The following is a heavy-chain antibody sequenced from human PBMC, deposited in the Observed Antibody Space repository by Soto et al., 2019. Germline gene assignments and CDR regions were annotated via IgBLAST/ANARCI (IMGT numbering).Heavy chain of an antibody. V-gene: IGHV4-39*07. CDR2: IYYSGST. J-gene: IGHJ4*02. D-gene: IGHD2-15*01. Sequence: SETLCLTCTVSGGSIISRSYYWGWIRQPPGKGLEWIGSIYYSGSTYYNPSLKSRVTISVDTSKNQFSLKLSSVTAVDTAVYYCARGQLLPAYWGQGTLVTVS. CDR3: ARGQLLPAY. CDR1: GGSIISRSYY.